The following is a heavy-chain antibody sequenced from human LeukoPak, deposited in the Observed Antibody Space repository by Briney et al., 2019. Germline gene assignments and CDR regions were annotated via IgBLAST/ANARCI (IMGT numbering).Heavy chain of an antibody. CDR3: VKDSPPRYSGSPPAY. D-gene: IGHD1-26*01. Sequence: GGSLRLSCAASGFTFSSYWMSWVRQATGKGLEWVASINKDGGEKYYADSVKGRFTISRDNAKNSLYLQMNSLRADDTAVYYCVKDSPPRYSGSPPAYWGQGTLVTVSS. CDR2: INKDGGEK. V-gene: IGHV3-7*03. CDR1: GFTFSSYW. J-gene: IGHJ4*02.